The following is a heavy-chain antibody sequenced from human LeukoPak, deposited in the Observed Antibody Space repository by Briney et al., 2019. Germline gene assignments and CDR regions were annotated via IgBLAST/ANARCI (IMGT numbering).Heavy chain of an antibody. Sequence: GGSLRLSCAASGFTFSDYFMTWIRQAPGNGLEWIAHMRGSGETVSYADSVKGRFTISGDKAKNSVYLQMNSLRVEDTAVYYCARDTKYAFDNWGQGTLVTVSS. V-gene: IGHV3-11*04. CDR2: MRGSGETV. D-gene: IGHD2-2*01. CDR3: ARDTKYAFDN. J-gene: IGHJ4*02. CDR1: GFTFSDYF.